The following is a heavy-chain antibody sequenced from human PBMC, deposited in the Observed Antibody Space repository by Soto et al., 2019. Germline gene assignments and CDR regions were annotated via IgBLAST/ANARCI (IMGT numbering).Heavy chain of an antibody. CDR3: ARRVTILYYFDS. CDR1: GDSISSDNW. V-gene: IGHV4-4*02. D-gene: IGHD3-9*01. CDR2: IYHSGST. J-gene: IGHJ4*02. Sequence: SETLSLTCAVSGDSISSDNWWNWVRQPPGKGLEWIGEIYHSGSTNYNSSLKSRVTISVNKSDNQFSLKLNSVSSADTAVYYCARRVTILYYFDSWGRGTLVTVSS.